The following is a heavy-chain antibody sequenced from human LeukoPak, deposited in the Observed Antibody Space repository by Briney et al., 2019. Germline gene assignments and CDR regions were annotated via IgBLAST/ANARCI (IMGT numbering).Heavy chain of an antibody. Sequence: GGSLRLSCAASGFTFSSYAMHWVRQAPGKGLEWVAVISYDGSNKYYADSVKGRFTISRDNSKNTLYLQMNSLRAEDTAVYYCAKVQGKWELLSFDYWGQGTLVTVSS. V-gene: IGHV3-30-3*01. D-gene: IGHD1-26*01. CDR3: AKVQGKWELLSFDY. CDR2: ISYDGSNK. CDR1: GFTFSSYA. J-gene: IGHJ4*02.